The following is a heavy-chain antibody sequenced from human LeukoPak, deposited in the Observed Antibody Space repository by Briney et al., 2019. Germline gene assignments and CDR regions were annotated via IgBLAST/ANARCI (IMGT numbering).Heavy chain of an antibody. V-gene: IGHV3-48*01. CDR3: ARDLSLGGRYYYYMDV. J-gene: IGHJ6*03. Sequence: GGSLRLSCAASGFIFSNYAMNWVRQAPGKGLEWVSYISSSSGKIEYAESVKGRFTISRDNGKNSIYLQMSSLRAEDTAVYHCARDLSLGGRYYYYMDVWGKGTTVTVSS. CDR2: ISSSSGKI. D-gene: IGHD3-10*01. CDR1: GFIFSNYA.